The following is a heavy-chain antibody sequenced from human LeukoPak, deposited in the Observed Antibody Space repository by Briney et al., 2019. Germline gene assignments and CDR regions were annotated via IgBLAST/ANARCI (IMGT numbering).Heavy chain of an antibody. J-gene: IGHJ3*02. CDR1: GFTFSDYW. CDR3: ARGGSHHGFDI. V-gene: IGHV3-7*01. D-gene: IGHD3-10*01. CDR2: MRQDAKSE. Sequence: GGSLRLSCVASGFTFSDYWRAWFRQAPRKGLEWVATMRQDAKSEYYMPSVKSRFTMSRDNAKSTVYLQTNSLKAEDTAVYYCARGGSHHGFDIGGQGIMVTVSS.